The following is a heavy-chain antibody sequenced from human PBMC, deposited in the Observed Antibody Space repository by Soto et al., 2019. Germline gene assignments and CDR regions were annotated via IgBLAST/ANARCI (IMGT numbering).Heavy chain of an antibody. CDR3: ARDLGGGNYGMDV. CDR1: GYTFTSYY. V-gene: IGHV1-46*01. J-gene: IGHJ6*02. D-gene: IGHD1-26*01. Sequence: ASVKVSCKASGYTFTSYYMHWVRQDPGQGLEWMGVINPSGGSTSYAQNFRGRVTMTRDTSTSTVYMELSSLRSEDAAVYYCARDLGGGNYGMDVWGQGTTVTVSS. CDR2: INPSGGST.